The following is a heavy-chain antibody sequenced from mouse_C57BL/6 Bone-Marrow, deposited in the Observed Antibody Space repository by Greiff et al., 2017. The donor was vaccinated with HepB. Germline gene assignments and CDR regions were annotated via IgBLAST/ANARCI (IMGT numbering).Heavy chain of an antibody. CDR3: ASAYYGNYRFAY. CDR2: ISDGGSYT. V-gene: IGHV5-4*01. D-gene: IGHD2-10*01. J-gene: IGHJ3*01. Sequence: EVQRVESGGGLVKPGGSLKLSCAASGFTFSSYAMSWVRQTPEKRLEWVATISDGGSYTYYPDNVKGRFTISRDNAKNNLYLQMSHLKSEDTAMYYCASAYYGNYRFAYWGQGTLVTVSA. CDR1: GFTFSSYA.